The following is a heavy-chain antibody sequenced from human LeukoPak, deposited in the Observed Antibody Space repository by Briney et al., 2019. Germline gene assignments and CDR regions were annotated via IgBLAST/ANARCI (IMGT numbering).Heavy chain of an antibody. J-gene: IGHJ4*02. CDR1: GFTFSSYA. CDR2: ISYDGSNK. D-gene: IGHD5-12*01. CDR3: AREMSGYDLYY. Sequence: PGRSLRLSCAASGFTFSSYAMHWVRQAPGKGLEWVAVISYDGSNKYYADSVKGRFTISRDNSKNTLYLQMNSLRAEDTALYYCAREMSGYDLYYWGQGTLVTVSS. V-gene: IGHV3-30-3*01.